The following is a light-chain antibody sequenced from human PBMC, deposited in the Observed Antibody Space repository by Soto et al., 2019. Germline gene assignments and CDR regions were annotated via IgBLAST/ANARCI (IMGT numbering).Light chain of an antibody. V-gene: IGKV3-11*01. Sequence: DIVLTQSPATLSLSPGERAALSCRASQSVSSYLGWYQQKPGQAPRLLIYDASNRATGTPARFSGSGSGTDFTLTISSLEPEDFAVYYCQHRSNWPLTFGGGTKV. J-gene: IGKJ4*01. CDR2: DAS. CDR1: QSVSSY. CDR3: QHRSNWPLT.